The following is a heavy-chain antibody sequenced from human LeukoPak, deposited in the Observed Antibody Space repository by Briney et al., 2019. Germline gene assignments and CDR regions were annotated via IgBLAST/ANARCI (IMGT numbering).Heavy chain of an antibody. Sequence: ASVKVSCKASGYTFTSYYMHWVRQAPGQGPEWMGIINPSGGSTSYAQKFQGRVTMTRDTSTSTVYMELSSLRSEDTAVYYCARDLVTMVRGVIINYGMDVWGQGTTVTVSS. CDR3: ARDLVTMVRGVIINYGMDV. J-gene: IGHJ6*02. D-gene: IGHD3-10*01. CDR2: INPSGGST. V-gene: IGHV1-46*01. CDR1: GYTFTSYY.